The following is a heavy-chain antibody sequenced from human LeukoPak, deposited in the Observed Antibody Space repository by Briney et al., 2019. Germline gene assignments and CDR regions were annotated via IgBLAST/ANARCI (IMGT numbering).Heavy chain of an antibody. J-gene: IGHJ4*02. D-gene: IGHD6-6*01. CDR1: GFTFSNYA. V-gene: IGHV3-23*01. CDR3: ARDQYSSSYGYFDY. Sequence: GGSLRLSCAASGFTFSNYAMSWVRQAPGKGLEWVSAISGSGDSTYYADSVKGRFTISRDNSKNTLYLQMNSLRAEDTAVYYCARDQYSSSYGYFDYWGQGTLVTVSS. CDR2: ISGSGDST.